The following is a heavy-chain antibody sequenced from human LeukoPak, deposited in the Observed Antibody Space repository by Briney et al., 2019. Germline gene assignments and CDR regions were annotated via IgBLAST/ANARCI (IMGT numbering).Heavy chain of an antibody. J-gene: IGHJ3*02. CDR1: GYTLTELS. D-gene: IGHD4-17*01. CDR3: ATDYGDLDAFDI. V-gene: IGHV1-24*01. CDR2: FDPEDGET. Sequence: ASVKVSCKVSGYTLTELSMHWVRQAPGKGLEWMGGFDPEDGETIYAQKLQGRVTMTEDTSTDTAYMELSSLRSEDTAVYYCATDYGDLDAFDIWGQGTMVTVSS.